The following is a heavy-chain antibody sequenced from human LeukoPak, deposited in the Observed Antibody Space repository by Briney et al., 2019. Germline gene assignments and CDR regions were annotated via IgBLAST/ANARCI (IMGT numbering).Heavy chain of an antibody. CDR1: GGSFSGYY. CDR3: ATHHSSTVVADD. D-gene: IGHD2/OR15-2a*01. CDR2: INHSGGT. V-gene: IGHV4-34*01. J-gene: IGHJ4*02. Sequence: SETLSLTCAVYGGSFSGYYWSWIRQPPGKGLEWIGEINHSGGTNYNPSLESRVTLSVDLSKNHFSLRLSSVTAADTAVYYCATHHSSTVVADDWGQGILVTVSS.